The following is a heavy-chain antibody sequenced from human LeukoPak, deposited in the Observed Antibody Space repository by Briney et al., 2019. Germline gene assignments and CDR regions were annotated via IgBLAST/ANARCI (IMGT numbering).Heavy chain of an antibody. J-gene: IGHJ6*03. V-gene: IGHV3-30*02. D-gene: IGHD2-2*01. CDR2: RWANGNDH. CDR1: GFIFSHYG. Sequence: GGSLRLSCAASGFIFSHYGMHWVRQAPGKGLEWVAVRWANGNDHYYVDSVKGRFTISRDNSKNTLYLQMNSLRAEDTAVYYCAKEDIVVVPAADYYYYYMDVWGKGTTVTVSS. CDR3: AKEDIVVVPAADYYYYYMDV.